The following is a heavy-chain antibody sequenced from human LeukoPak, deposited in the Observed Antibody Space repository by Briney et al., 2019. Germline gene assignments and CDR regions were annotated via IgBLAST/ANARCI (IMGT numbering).Heavy chain of an antibody. J-gene: IGHJ6*02. CDR3: AREGVQLWLREGYYYYGMDV. CDR1: GFTFSSYG. V-gene: IGHV3-30*03. Sequence: GGSLRLSCAASGFTFSSYGMHWVRQAPGKGLEWVAVISFDGSTNYYADSVKGRFTISRDNSENTLYLQMNSLRDEDTALYYCAREGVQLWLREGYYYYGMDVWGQGTTVTVSS. CDR2: ISFDGSTN. D-gene: IGHD5-18*01.